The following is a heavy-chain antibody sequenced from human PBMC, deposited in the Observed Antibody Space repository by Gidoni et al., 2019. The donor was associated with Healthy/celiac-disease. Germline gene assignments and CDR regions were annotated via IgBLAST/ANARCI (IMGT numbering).Heavy chain of an antibody. D-gene: IGHD5-18*01. CDR2: IYPCESDT. V-gene: IGHV5-51*01. CDR1: GYSFTSYW. CDR3: ARLSVSRGYSYGLDY. Sequence: EVQLVQSGATVKNPGESLKIACKGSGYSFTSYWLGWVRQMPGKGLEWLGIIYPCESDTRYSPSFQGQGTISADKSISTAYLQWSSLKASDTAMYYCARLSVSRGYSYGLDYWGQGTLVTVSS. J-gene: IGHJ4*02.